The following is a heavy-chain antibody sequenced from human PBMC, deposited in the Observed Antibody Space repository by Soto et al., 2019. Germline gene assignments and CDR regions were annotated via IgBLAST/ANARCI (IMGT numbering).Heavy chain of an antibody. D-gene: IGHD3-3*01. J-gene: IGHJ6*02. V-gene: IGHV5-51*01. CDR3: ARHSTDDFWSGYCMDV. CDR2: IYPGDSDT. CDR1: GYSFTSYW. Sequence: GESLKISCKGSGYSFTSYWIGWVRQMPGKGLEWMGIIYPGDSDTRYSPSFQGQVTISADKSISTAYLQWSSLKASDTATYYCARHSTDDFWSGYCMDVWGQGTTVTVSS.